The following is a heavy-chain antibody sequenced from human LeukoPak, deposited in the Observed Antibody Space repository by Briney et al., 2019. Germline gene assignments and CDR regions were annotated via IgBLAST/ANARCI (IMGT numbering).Heavy chain of an antibody. J-gene: IGHJ6*02. D-gene: IGHD3-16*02. Sequence: GGSLRLSCAASGFTVSSNYMSWVRQAPGKGLEWVSVIYSGGSTYYADSVKGRFTISRDNSKNTLYLQMNSLRAEDTAVYYCARDKLRDYDYVWGGYRSPKPINYYYYGMDVWGQGTTVTVSS. CDR2: IYSGGST. CDR1: GFTVSSNY. CDR3: ARDKLRDYDYVWGGYRSPKPINYYYYGMDV. V-gene: IGHV3-66*01.